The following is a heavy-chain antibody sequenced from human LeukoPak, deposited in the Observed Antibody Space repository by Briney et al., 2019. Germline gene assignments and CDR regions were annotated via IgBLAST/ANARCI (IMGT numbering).Heavy chain of an antibody. CDR3: AIGTYDYVWESYRPYDY. V-gene: IGHV1-18*01. Sequence: ASVKVSCKASGYTFTSYGISWVRQAPGQGLEWMGWISAYNGNTNYAQKLQGRVTMTTDTSTSTAYMELRSLRSDDTAVYYCAIGTYDYVWESYRPYDYWGQGTLVTVSS. J-gene: IGHJ4*02. D-gene: IGHD3-16*02. CDR1: GYTFTSYG. CDR2: ISAYNGNT.